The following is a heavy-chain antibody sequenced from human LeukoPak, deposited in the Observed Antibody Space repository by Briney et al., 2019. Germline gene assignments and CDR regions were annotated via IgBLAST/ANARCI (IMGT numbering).Heavy chain of an antibody. CDR2: INPSGTTT. Sequence: ASVKVSCKASGYTFTSYDINWVRQASGQGLEWMGVINPSGTTTVYAQKFQGRVTMTRDTSTSADYLELRSLRSEDTATYYCARDHSRTEGGTSFWWFDPWGQGTLVIVSS. CDR1: GYTFTSYD. V-gene: IGHV1-46*01. D-gene: IGHD1-26*01. CDR3: ARDHSRTEGGTSFWWFDP. J-gene: IGHJ5*02.